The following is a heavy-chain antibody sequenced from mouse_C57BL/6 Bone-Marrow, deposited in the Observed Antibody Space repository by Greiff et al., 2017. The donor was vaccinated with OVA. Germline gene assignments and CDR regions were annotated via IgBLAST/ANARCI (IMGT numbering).Heavy chain of an antibody. V-gene: IGHV5-16*01. Sequence: EVKLVESEGGLVQPGSSMKLSCTASGFTFSDYYMAWVRQVPEKSLEWVANINYDGSSTYYLDSLKSRFIISRDNAKNILYLQMSSLKSEDTATYYCARAYGSSWYYFDYWGQGTTLTVSS. CDR3: ARAYGSSWYYFDY. D-gene: IGHD1-1*01. CDR1: GFTFSDYY. CDR2: INYDGSST. J-gene: IGHJ2*01.